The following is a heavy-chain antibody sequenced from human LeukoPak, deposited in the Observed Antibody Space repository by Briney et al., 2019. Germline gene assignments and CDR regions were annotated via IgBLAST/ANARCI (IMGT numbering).Heavy chain of an antibody. CDR2: IYPGDSDT. J-gene: IGHJ4*02. V-gene: IGHV5-51*01. CDR3: ARAGYSNRWDGVDY. CDR1: GYTFTNYW. D-gene: IGHD2/OR15-2a*01. Sequence: GGALQISCKGSGYTFTNYWIGWVRQMPGKGLEVMGIIYPGDSDTRYSPSFQGQVTISVDKSINTAYLQWSSLKASDSAMYYCARAGYSNRWDGVDYWGQGTLVTVSS.